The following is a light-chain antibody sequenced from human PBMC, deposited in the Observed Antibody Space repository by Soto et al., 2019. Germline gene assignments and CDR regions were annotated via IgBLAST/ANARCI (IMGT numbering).Light chain of an antibody. J-gene: IGKJ4*01. CDR2: DTS. CDR3: QHRTL. Sequence: EIVLTQSPATLSLSPGERATLSCRASQSVDSSFAWYQQKAGQAPRLLIYDTSNRATGIAARFSGSGSGTDFTLPISSLESEDFAVYYCQHRTLFGGGTKVEIK. V-gene: IGKV3-11*01. CDR1: QSVDSS.